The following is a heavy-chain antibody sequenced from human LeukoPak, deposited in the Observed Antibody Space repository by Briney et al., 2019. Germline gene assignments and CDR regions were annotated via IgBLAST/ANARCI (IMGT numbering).Heavy chain of an antibody. CDR2: IYTSGST. CDR1: GGSISSGSYY. Sequence: TLSLTCTVSGGSISSGSYYWSWIRQPAGKGLEWIGRIYTSGSTNYNPSLKSRVTISVDTSKNQFSLKLSSVTAADTAVYYCARDLVSSGGFDPWGQGTLVTVSS. J-gene: IGHJ5*02. D-gene: IGHD6-19*01. CDR3: ARDLVSSGGFDP. V-gene: IGHV4-61*02.